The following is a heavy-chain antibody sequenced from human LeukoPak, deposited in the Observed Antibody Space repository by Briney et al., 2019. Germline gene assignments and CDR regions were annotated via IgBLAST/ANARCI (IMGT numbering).Heavy chain of an antibody. CDR1: GGSISSGDYY. J-gene: IGHJ4*02. CDR3: ARDGGYYFDY. V-gene: IGHV4-61*08. Sequence: PSETLSLTCTVSGGSISSGDYYWSWIRQPPGKGLEWIGYIYYSGSTDYNPSLKSRVTISVDTSKNQFSLRLTSVTAADTAVYYCARDGGYYFDYWGQGTLVTVSS. CDR2: IYYSGST. D-gene: IGHD3-16*01.